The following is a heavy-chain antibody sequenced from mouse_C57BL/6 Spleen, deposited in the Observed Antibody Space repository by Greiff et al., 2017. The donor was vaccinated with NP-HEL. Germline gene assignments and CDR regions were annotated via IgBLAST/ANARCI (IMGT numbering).Heavy chain of an antibody. CDR1: GFTFSSYG. J-gene: IGHJ2*01. Sequence: EVQLVESGGDLVKPGGSLKLSCAASGFTFSSYGMSWVRQTPDKRLEWVATISSGGSYTYYPDSVKGRFTISRDNAKHTLYLQMSSLKSEDTAMYYCASGGSYYFDYWGQGTTLTVSS. V-gene: IGHV5-6*01. CDR3: ASGGSYYFDY. CDR2: ISSGGSYT.